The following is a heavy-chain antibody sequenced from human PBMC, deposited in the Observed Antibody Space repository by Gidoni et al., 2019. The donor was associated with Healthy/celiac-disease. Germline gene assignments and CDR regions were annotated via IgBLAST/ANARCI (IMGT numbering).Heavy chain of an antibody. D-gene: IGHD1-26*01. Sequence: QLQLQESGPGLVKPSETLSLTCTVSGGSISSSSYYWGWIRQPPGKGLEWIGSIYYSGSTYYNPSLKSRVTISVDTSKNQFSLKLSSVTAADTAVYYCASYGRELLRKGRYYFDYWGQGTLVTVSS. CDR1: GGSISSSSYY. J-gene: IGHJ4*02. CDR2: IYYSGST. CDR3: ASYGRELLRKGRYYFDY. V-gene: IGHV4-39*01.